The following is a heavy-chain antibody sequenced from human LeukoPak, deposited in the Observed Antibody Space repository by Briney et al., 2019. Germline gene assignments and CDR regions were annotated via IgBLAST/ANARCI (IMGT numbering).Heavy chain of an antibody. Sequence: GGSLRLSCAASGFTFSIFAVSWVRQAPGQGLEWVSAISGSGGTTYHADSVKGRFTISRDNSKNTLSLQMNSLRAEDTAAYYCAKGGYDILTALGYWGQGTLVTVSS. CDR1: GFTFSIFA. CDR3: AKGGYDILTALGY. V-gene: IGHV3-23*01. D-gene: IGHD3-9*01. CDR2: ISGSGGTT. J-gene: IGHJ4*02.